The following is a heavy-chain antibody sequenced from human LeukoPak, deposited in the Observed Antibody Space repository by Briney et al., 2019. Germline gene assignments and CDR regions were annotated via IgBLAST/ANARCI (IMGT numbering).Heavy chain of an antibody. J-gene: IGHJ1*01. CDR2: INPSGGST. CDR3: ARRDQYSSGWYFLWEYFQH. Sequence: ASVKVSCKASGYTFTIYYMHWVRQAPGQGLEWMGIINPSGGSTSYAQKFQGRVTMTRDTSTSTVYMELSSLRSEDTAVYYCARRDQYSSGWYFLWEYFQHWGQGTLVTVSS. V-gene: IGHV1-46*01. D-gene: IGHD6-19*01. CDR1: GYTFTIYY.